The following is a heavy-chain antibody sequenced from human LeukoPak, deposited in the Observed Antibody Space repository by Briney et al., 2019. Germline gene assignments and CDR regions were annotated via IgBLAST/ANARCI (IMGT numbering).Heavy chain of an antibody. D-gene: IGHD3-22*01. CDR2: ISSSSSYI. CDR1: GFTFSSYE. J-gene: IGHJ5*02. Sequence: GGSLRLSCAASGFTFSSYEMNWVRQAPGRGLEWVSYISSSSSYIYYADSAKGRFTISRDNAKNSLYLQMNSLRAEDTAVYYCARDASYYYDRENWFDPWGQGTLVTVSS. V-gene: IGHV3-21*05. CDR3: ARDASYYYDRENWFDP.